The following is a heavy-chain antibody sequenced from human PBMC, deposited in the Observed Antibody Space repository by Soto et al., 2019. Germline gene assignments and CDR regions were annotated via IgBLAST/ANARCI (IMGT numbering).Heavy chain of an antibody. Sequence: TSETLSLTCTVSGGSISSGDYYWSWIRQPPGKGLEWIGYIYYSGSTYYNPSLKSRVTISVGTSKNQFSLKLSSVTAADTAVYYCARWGSITIFGVVSENYGMDVWGQGTTVTVSS. CDR1: GGSISSGDYY. D-gene: IGHD3-3*01. CDR3: ARWGSITIFGVVSENYGMDV. CDR2: IYYSGST. J-gene: IGHJ6*02. V-gene: IGHV4-30-4*01.